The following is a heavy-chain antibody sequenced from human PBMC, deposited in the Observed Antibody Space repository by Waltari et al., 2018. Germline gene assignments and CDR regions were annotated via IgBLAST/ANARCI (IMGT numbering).Heavy chain of an antibody. CDR1: GGSISSSSYY. J-gene: IGHJ3*02. CDR2: IYYSGGT. D-gene: IGHD6-13*01. V-gene: IGHV4-39*07. Sequence: QLQLQESGPGLVKPSETLSLTCTVSGGSISSSSYYWGWIRQPPGKGLEWIGSIYYSGGTYYNPALKSRVTISVDTSKNQFSLKLSSVTAADTAVYYCARGRGAAAGTEDAFDIWGQGTMVTVSS. CDR3: ARGRGAAAGTEDAFDI.